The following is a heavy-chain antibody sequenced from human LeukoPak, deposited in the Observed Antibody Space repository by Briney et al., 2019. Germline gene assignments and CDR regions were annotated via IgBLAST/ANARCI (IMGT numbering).Heavy chain of an antibody. CDR2: ISYDGSNK. Sequence: GGSLRLSCAASGFTFSSYGMHWVRQAPGKGLEWVAVISYDGSNKYYADSVKGRFTISRDNSKNTLYLQMNSLRAEDTAVYYCAKGAMATILSFISPWGQGTLVTVSS. CDR1: GFTFSSYG. D-gene: IGHD5-24*01. J-gene: IGHJ5*02. CDR3: AKGAMATILSFISP. V-gene: IGHV3-30*18.